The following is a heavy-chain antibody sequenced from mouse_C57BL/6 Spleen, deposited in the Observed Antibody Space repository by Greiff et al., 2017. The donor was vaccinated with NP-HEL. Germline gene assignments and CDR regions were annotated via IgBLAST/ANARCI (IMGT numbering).Heavy chain of an antibody. CDR2: IYPGDGDT. Sequence: VQLVESGAELVKPGASVKISCKASGYAFSSYWMNWVKQRPGKGLEWIGQIYPGDGDTNYNGKFKGKATLTADKSSSTAYMQLSSLTSEDSAVYCCARYAPYSNYSYWGQGTTLTVSS. CDR3: ARYAPYSNYSY. V-gene: IGHV1-80*01. J-gene: IGHJ2*01. CDR1: GYAFSSYW. D-gene: IGHD2-5*01.